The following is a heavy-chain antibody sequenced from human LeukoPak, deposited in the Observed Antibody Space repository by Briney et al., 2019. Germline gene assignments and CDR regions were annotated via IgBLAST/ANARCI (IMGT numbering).Heavy chain of an antibody. J-gene: IGHJ4*02. D-gene: IGHD2-2*02. CDR3: ARHGGLRYQLLYNY. V-gene: IGHV4-39*01. Sequence: SETLSLACTVSGGSISSGSYYWGWIRQPPGKGLEWIGSIYHSGSTYYNPSLKSRVTISVDTSKNQFSLKLSSVTAADTAVYYCARHGGLRYQLLYNYWGQGTLVTVSS. CDR2: IYHSGST. CDR1: GGSISSGSYY.